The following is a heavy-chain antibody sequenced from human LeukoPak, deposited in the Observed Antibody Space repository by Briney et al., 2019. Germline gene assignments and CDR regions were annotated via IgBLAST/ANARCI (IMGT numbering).Heavy chain of an antibody. Sequence: PSETLSLTCTVSGGSISSYYWSWIRQPPGKGLEWIGSIYYSGSTYYNPSLKSRATISVDTSKNQFSLKLSSVTAADTAVYYCASPVAGLDYWGQGTLVTVSS. D-gene: IGHD6-19*01. CDR1: GGSISSYY. V-gene: IGHV4-59*12. CDR2: IYYSGST. CDR3: ASPVAGLDY. J-gene: IGHJ4*02.